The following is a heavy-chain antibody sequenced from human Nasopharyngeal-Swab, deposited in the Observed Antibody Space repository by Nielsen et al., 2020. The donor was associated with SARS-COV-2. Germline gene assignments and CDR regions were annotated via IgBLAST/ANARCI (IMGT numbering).Heavy chain of an antibody. CDR3: ARAGRVGDAFTGLDV. J-gene: IGHJ6*02. CDR1: GGSFNGFY. D-gene: IGHD1-26*01. CDR2: INHNERT. V-gene: IGHV4-34*01. Sequence: SETLSLTCSVSGGSFNGFYWNWIRQPPGKGLEWIGEINHNERTNYNPSLRSRVPMLVDTSNNQVSLKLSSVTATDTGVYYCARAGRVGDAFTGLDVWGQGTTVTVSS.